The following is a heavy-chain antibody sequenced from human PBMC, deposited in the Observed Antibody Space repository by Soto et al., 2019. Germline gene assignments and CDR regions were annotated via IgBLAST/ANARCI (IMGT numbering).Heavy chain of an antibody. CDR1: GYSFPSYW. CDR2: IYPGTSDT. Sequence: GESLKISCKASGYSFPSYWIGWVRQMPGKGLEWMGVIYPGTSDTKYSPSFQGQVTISADKSISTAYLQWSSLEASDTAMYYCARDLMGWQPAEVDSWGQGTLVTVSS. D-gene: IGHD3-3*01. V-gene: IGHV5-51*01. CDR3: ARDLMGWQPAEVDS. J-gene: IGHJ4*02.